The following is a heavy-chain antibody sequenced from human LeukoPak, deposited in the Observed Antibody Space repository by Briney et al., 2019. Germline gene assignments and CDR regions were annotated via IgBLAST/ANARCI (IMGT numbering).Heavy chain of an antibody. Sequence: ASVKVSCKASGYTFTSYGISWVRQAPGPGLERMGWISAYNGNTNSAQKLQGRVTMTTDTSTSTAYMELRSLRSDDTAVYYCARELKVGASAAFDIWGQGTMVTVS. D-gene: IGHD1-26*01. CDR2: ISAYNGNT. J-gene: IGHJ3*02. V-gene: IGHV1-18*01. CDR3: ARELKVGASAAFDI. CDR1: GYTFTSYG.